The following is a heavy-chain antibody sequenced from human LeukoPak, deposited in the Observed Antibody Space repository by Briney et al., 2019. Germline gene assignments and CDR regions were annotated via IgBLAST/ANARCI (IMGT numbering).Heavy chain of an antibody. CDR3: TTSRLDGSYYDSR. Sequence: GGSLRLSCAASGFTFSNAWMSWVRQAPGKGLEWVGRIKSKTDGGTTDYAAPVKGRLTISRDDSKNTLYLQMNSLKTEDTAVYYCTTSRLDGSYYDSRWGQGTLVTVSS. V-gene: IGHV3-15*01. D-gene: IGHD3-22*01. J-gene: IGHJ4*02. CDR1: GFTFSNAW. CDR2: IKSKTDGGTT.